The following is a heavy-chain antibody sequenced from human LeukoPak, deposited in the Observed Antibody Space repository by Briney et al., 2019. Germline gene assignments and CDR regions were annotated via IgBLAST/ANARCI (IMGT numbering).Heavy chain of an antibody. Sequence: GGSLRLSCAASGFTFSSYSMNWVRQAPGKGLEWVSSISSSSSYIYYADSVKGRFTISRDNAKNSLYLQMNSPRAEDTAVYYCARGIAAAGTWAFDIWGQGTMVTVSS. V-gene: IGHV3-21*01. CDR3: ARGIAAAGTWAFDI. D-gene: IGHD6-13*01. CDR2: ISSSSSYI. CDR1: GFTFSSYS. J-gene: IGHJ3*02.